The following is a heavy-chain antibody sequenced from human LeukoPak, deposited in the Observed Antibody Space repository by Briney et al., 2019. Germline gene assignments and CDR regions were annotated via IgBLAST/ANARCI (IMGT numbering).Heavy chain of an antibody. J-gene: IGHJ4*02. D-gene: IGHD5-12*01. CDR2: ISGSGGST. V-gene: IGHV3-23*01. CDR3: GKALFGYSGYDPLDFDY. CDR1: GFTFSSYA. Sequence: PGGSLRLSCAASGFTFSSYAMSWLREAPGKGLEWVSAISGSGGSTYYADSVKGRFTISRDNSNNTLYLQMNSLRAVYTAVQYCGKALFGYSGYDPLDFDYWGQGTLVTVSS.